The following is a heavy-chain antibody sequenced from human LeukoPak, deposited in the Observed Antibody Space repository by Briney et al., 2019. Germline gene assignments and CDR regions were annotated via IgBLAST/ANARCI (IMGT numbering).Heavy chain of an antibody. CDR2: INPNSGGT. Sequence: ASVKVSCEASGYTFTGYYMHWVRQAPGQGLEWMGRINPNSGGTNYAQKFQGRVTMTRDTSISTAYMELSGLRSDDTAVYYCASYYYDSSGYYYLYFQHWGQGTLVTVSS. CDR1: GYTFTGYY. D-gene: IGHD3-22*01. V-gene: IGHV1-2*06. CDR3: ASYYYDSSGYYYLYFQH. J-gene: IGHJ1*01.